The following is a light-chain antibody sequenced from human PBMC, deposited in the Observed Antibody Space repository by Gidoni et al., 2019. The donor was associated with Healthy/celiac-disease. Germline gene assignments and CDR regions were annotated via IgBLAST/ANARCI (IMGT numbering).Light chain of an antibody. CDR1: SLRSYY. Sequence: SSELTQDPAVSVALGQTVRITCQGDSLRSYYASWYQQKPGQAPVLVIYGKNNRPSGIPDRFSGSSSGNTASLTITGAQAEDEADYYCHSRDSSGNPHVVFGGGTKLTVL. CDR2: GKN. J-gene: IGLJ2*01. CDR3: HSRDSSGNPHVV. V-gene: IGLV3-19*01.